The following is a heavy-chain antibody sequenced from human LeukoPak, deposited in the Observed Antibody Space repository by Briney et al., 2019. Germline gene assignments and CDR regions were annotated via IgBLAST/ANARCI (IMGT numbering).Heavy chain of an antibody. Sequence: SETLSLTCTVSGGSISSYYWSWIRQPPGKGLEWIGYIYYSGSTNYNPSLKSRVTISVDTSKNQLSLKLSSVTAADTAVYYCARGYYDFWSGYSYYYYYYGMDVWGQGTTVTVSS. V-gene: IGHV4-59*01. D-gene: IGHD3-3*01. J-gene: IGHJ6*02. CDR1: GGSISSYY. CDR3: ARGYYDFWSGYSYYYYYYGMDV. CDR2: IYYSGST.